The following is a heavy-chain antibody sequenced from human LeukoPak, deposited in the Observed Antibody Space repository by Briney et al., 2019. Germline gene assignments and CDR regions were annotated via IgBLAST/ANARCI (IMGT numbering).Heavy chain of an antibody. CDR1: GGSISSYY. D-gene: IGHD3-9*01. CDR2: IYYSGST. J-gene: IGHJ5*02. CDR3: AREGGDFDWLLKTKRFDP. V-gene: IGHV4-59*12. Sequence: SETLSLTCTVSGGSISSYYWSWIRQPPGKGLEWIGYIYYSGSTNYNPSLKSRVTISVDTSKNQFSLKLSSVTAADTAVYYCAREGGDFDWLLKTKRFDPWGQGTLVTVSS.